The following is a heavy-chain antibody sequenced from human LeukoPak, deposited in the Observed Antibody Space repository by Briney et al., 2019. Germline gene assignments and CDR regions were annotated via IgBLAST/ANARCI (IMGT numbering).Heavy chain of an antibody. CDR3: ARAQVGYCSGGSCSTRYYYYGMDV. J-gene: IGHJ6*02. CDR1: GYTFTSYY. D-gene: IGHD2-15*01. V-gene: IGHV1-46*01. CDR2: INPSGGST. Sequence: GASVKVSCKASGYTFTSYYMHWVRQAPGQGLEWMGIINPSGGSTSYAQKFQGRVTMTRDTSTSTVYMELSSLRSEDTAVYYCARAQVGYCSGGSCSTRYYYYGMDVWGQGTTVTVSS.